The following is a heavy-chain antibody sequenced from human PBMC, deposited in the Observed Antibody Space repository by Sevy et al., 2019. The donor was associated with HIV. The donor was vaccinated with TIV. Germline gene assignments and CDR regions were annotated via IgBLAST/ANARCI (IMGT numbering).Heavy chain of an antibody. CDR2: INPKNDVK. J-gene: IGHJ6*02. Sequence: ASVKVSCKASGYSFTDYYMHWVRQAPGQGLEWMAWINPKNDVKNYAQKFQGRVTMTRDTSTSTAYMEMTRLRSDDTAVYYCARARRVTTVYYYYGMDVWGQGTTVTVSS. CDR3: ARARRVTTVYYYYGMDV. CDR1: GYSFTDYY. D-gene: IGHD5-18*01. V-gene: IGHV1-2*02.